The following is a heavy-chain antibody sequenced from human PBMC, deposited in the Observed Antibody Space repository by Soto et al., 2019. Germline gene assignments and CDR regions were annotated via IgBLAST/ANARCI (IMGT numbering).Heavy chain of an antibody. J-gene: IGHJ3*02. CDR3: ARVWRLRLNNDAFDI. CDR1: GGSISSYY. V-gene: IGHV4-59*01. D-gene: IGHD5-12*01. Sequence: SSETLSLTCTVSGGSISSYYWSWIRQPPGKGLEWIGYIYYSGSTNYNPSLKSRVTISVDTSKNQFSLKLSSVTAADTAVYYCARVWRLRLNNDAFDIWGQGTMVTVSS. CDR2: IYYSGST.